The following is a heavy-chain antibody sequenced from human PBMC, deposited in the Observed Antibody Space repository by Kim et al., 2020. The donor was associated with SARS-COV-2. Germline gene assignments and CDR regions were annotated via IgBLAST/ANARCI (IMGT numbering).Heavy chain of an antibody. CDR2: IYYSGST. V-gene: IGHV4-59*01. J-gene: IGHJ5*02. D-gene: IGHD2-15*01. Sequence: SETLSLTCTVSGGSISSYYWSWIRQPPGKGLEWIGYIYYSGSTNYNPSLKSRVTISVDTSKNHFSLKLSSVTAADTAVYYCARGVEMVAFDPWGQGTLVTVSS. CDR1: GGSISSYY. CDR3: ARGVEMVAFDP.